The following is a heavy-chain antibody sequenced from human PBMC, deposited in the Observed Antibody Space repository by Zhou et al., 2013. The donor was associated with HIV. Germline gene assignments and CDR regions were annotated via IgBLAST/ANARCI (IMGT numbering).Heavy chain of an antibody. CDR3: ARGYSSGWYSLDY. CDR2: INPNTGGT. J-gene: IGHJ4*02. Sequence: QVQLVQSGAEVKKPGASVKVSCKASGYTFTGYYMHWVRQAPGQGLEWMGWINPNTGGTKYAQRFQGRVTMTKDTSSSTAYMDLSRLKSDDTAVYYCARGYSSGWYSLDYWGQGTLVTVST. CDR1: GYTFTGYY. D-gene: IGHD6-19*01. V-gene: IGHV1-2*02.